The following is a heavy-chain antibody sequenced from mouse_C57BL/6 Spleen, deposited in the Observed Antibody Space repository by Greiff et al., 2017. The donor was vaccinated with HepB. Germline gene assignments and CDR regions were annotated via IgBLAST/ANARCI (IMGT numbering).Heavy chain of an antibody. D-gene: IGHD1-1*01. Sequence: VQLQESGPGLVAPSQSLSITCTVSGFSLTSYGVDWVRQSPGKGLEWLGVIWGVGSTNYNSALKSRLSISKDNSKSQVFLKMNSLQTDDTAMYYCASRRDYYGSKGAMDYWGQGTSVTVSS. J-gene: IGHJ4*01. CDR3: ASRRDYYGSKGAMDY. V-gene: IGHV2-6*01. CDR1: GFSLTSYG. CDR2: IWGVGST.